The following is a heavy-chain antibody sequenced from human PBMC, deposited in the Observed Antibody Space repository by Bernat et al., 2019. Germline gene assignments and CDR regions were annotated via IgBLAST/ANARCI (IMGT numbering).Heavy chain of an antibody. J-gene: IGHJ4*02. D-gene: IGHD5-12*01. CDR3: ASYKGGATKDY. V-gene: IGHV3-74*01. CDR2: IDSDGSRI. Sequence: EVQLVESGGGLVQPGGSLRLSCAASGFTFSSYWMYWVRQAPGKGLVWVSGIDSDGSRITYADSVRGGFTISRDNAKKTLYLQMNSVRAEDTAVYYCASYKGGATKDYWGQGTLVTVSS. CDR1: GFTFSSYW.